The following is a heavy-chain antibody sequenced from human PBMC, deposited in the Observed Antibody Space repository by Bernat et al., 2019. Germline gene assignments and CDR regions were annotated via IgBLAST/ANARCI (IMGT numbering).Heavy chain of an antibody. Sequence: QVQLVESGGGVVQPGRSLRLSCAASGFTFSSYGMHWVRQAPGKGLEWVAVISYDGIKKYYADAVEGRFTISRDNSKNTLYLQMNSLRAEDTAVYYCAKDGGEYGDYVSYWGQGTLVTDSS. V-gene: IGHV3-30*18. CDR1: GFTFSSYG. CDR3: AKDGGEYGDYVSY. J-gene: IGHJ4*02. D-gene: IGHD4/OR15-4a*01. CDR2: ISYDGIKK.